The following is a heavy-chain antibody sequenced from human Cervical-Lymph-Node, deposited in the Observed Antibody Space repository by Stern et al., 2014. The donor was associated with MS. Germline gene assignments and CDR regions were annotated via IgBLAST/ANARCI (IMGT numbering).Heavy chain of an antibody. CDR3: ARPVGNGYFDF. V-gene: IGHV5-51*03. Sequence: VQLGQSGAEVKKPGESLKISCKGSGYSFATYWIGWVRQMPGKGLEWMAIIYPGDSEIRYRPSFQGQVTISLDKSISTTYLQWSSLKASDTAMYYCARPVGNGYFDFWGQGTLVTVSS. CDR2: IYPGDSEI. CDR1: GYSFATYW. D-gene: IGHD2-8*01. J-gene: IGHJ4*02.